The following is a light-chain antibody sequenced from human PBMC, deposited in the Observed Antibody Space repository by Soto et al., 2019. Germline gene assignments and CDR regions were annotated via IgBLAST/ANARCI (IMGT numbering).Light chain of an antibody. CDR3: SPYSSTTLV. CDR2: EVN. J-gene: IGLJ1*01. V-gene: IGLV2-8*01. Sequence: QSALTQPPSASGSPGQSVTISRTGTSSDVGTYNYVSWYQQHPGKAPKLMIYEVNKRPAGVPDRFSGSKSGIMASLTVSGLQAEDEADYYCSPYSSTTLVFGTGTKVTVL. CDR1: SSDVGTYNY.